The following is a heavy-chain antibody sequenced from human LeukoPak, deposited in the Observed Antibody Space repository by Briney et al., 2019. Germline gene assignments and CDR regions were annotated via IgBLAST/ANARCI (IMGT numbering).Heavy chain of an antibody. CDR2: ISPDSSSI. CDR3: ARDIAAAAADPHYF. J-gene: IGHJ4*01. CDR1: GFTFSTYN. D-gene: IGHD6-13*01. Sequence: PGGSLRLSCAASGFTFSTYNMNWVRQAPGKGLEWVSSISPDSSSIYYADSLRGRFTISRDDAKNSPYLQMNSPRAEDTAVYYCARDIAAAAADPHYFWGQEPWSPSPQ. V-gene: IGHV3-21*01.